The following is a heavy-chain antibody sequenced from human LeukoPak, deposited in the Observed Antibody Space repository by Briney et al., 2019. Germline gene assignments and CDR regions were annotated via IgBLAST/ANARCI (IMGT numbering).Heavy chain of an antibody. J-gene: IGHJ4*02. D-gene: IGHD3-16*02. V-gene: IGHV3-23*01. CDR3: AKSSDYDYVWGSYRRPDY. Sequence: PGGSLRLSCAASGFTFSSYAMSWVRQAPGKGLEWVSAINGSGGSTYYADSVKGRFTISRDNSKNTLYLQMNSLRAEDTAVYYCAKSSDYDYVWGSYRRPDYWGQGTLVTVSS. CDR1: GFTFSSYA. CDR2: INGSGGST.